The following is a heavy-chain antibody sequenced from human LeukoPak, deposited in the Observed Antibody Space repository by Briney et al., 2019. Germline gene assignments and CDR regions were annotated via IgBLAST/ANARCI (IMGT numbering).Heavy chain of an antibody. D-gene: IGHD3-10*01. Sequence: PGGSLRLSCAASGFTFSSYAMHWVRQAPGKGLQWVAVISYDGSNKYYADSVKGRFTISRDNSKNTLYLQMNSLRAEDTAVYYCGKDAHSGYFDYWGQGTLVTVSS. CDR2: ISYDGSNK. V-gene: IGHV3-30*04. J-gene: IGHJ4*02. CDR3: GKDAHSGYFDY. CDR1: GFTFSSYA.